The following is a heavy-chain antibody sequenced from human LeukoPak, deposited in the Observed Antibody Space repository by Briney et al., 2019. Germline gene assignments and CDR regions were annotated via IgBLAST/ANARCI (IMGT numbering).Heavy chain of an antibody. D-gene: IGHD6-19*01. V-gene: IGHV1-2*02. CDR1: GYTFTGNY. CDR3: ARDPGQWLVPDYYYYGMDV. J-gene: IGHJ6*02. Sequence: ASVKLSCNASGYTFTGNYMHWKRQAHGQGLDLTGSNNPNSGGTKYAQKFQGRVTMTRDTSISTAYMELSRLRSDDTAVYYCARDPGQWLVPDYYYYGMDVWGQGTTVTVSS. CDR2: NNPNSGGT.